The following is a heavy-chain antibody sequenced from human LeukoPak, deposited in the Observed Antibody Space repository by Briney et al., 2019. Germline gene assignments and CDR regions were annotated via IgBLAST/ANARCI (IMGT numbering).Heavy chain of an antibody. D-gene: IGHD6-19*01. V-gene: IGHV4-4*02. Sequence: SETLSLTCAVSGDSISSDIWWNWVRRPPGKGLEWIGEIHHSGGINYNPSLKSRVTISLDKSKNQFSLKLSSVTAADTAVYYCARFVVGQWLINYWGQGALVTVSS. CDR2: IHHSGGI. CDR1: GDSISSDIW. J-gene: IGHJ4*02. CDR3: ARFVVGQWLINY.